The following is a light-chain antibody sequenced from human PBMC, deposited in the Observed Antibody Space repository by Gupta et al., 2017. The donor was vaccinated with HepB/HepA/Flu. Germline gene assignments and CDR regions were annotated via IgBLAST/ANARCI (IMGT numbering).Light chain of an antibody. J-gene: IGLJ3*02. CDR3: CLFKRTKSTRVL. CDR2: DGT. V-gene: IGLV2-14*03. CDR1: SSDVGGYNS. Sequence: QSALTQPASVSGSPGQSITISCTGTSSDVGGYNSVSWYQQYPGKAPKLVMEDGTARPSGISQRFASAKSCNNEYLKISGLQTDDEAEEFGCLFKRTKSTRVLFGGGTKLTVL.